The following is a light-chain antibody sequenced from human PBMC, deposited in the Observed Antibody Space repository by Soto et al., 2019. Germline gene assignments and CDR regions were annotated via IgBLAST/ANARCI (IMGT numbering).Light chain of an antibody. V-gene: IGKV3-11*01. CDR2: DAS. Sequence: EIVLTQSPATLSLSPGDGATLSCRASQPITNFLAWYQQRSGQPPRLLIPDASDRAPGVPARFSGSGSGTDFTLTITSLEPEDFATYYCQQGYSSPHTFGQGTELAI. CDR3: QQGYSSPHT. J-gene: IGKJ2*01. CDR1: QPITNF.